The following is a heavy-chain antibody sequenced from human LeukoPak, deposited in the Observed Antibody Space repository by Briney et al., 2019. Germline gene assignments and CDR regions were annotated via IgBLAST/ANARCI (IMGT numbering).Heavy chain of an antibody. V-gene: IGHV1-69*13. Sequence: SVKVSCKASGGTFSSYAISWVRQAPGQGLEWMGGIIPIFGTANYAQKFQGRVTITADESTSTAYMELSSLRSEDTAVYYCARAVAVAGTSIGYWGQGTLVTVSS. J-gene: IGHJ4*02. CDR2: IIPIFGTA. D-gene: IGHD6-19*01. CDR1: GGTFSSYA. CDR3: ARAVAVAGTSIGY.